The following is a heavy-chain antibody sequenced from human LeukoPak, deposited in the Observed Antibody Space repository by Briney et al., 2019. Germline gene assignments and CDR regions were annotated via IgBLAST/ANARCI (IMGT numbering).Heavy chain of an antibody. V-gene: IGHV4-39*01. CDR2: IYYSGST. D-gene: IGHD2-2*01. Sequence: SETLSLTCTVSGGSISSSSYYWGWIRQPPGTGLEWIGSIYYSGSTYYNPSRKSRVTISVDTSKNQFSLKLSSVTAADTAVYYCARHLGYCSSTSCPGLGDSGGGFDYWGQGTLVTVSS. CDR3: ARHLGYCSSTSCPGLGDSGGGFDY. CDR1: GGSISSSSYY. J-gene: IGHJ4*02.